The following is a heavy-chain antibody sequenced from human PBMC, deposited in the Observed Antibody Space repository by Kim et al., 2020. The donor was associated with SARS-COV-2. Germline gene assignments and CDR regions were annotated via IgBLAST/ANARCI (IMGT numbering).Heavy chain of an antibody. V-gene: IGHV3-23*01. CDR3: SKGADYGTFYFDY. J-gene: IGHJ4*02. D-gene: IGHD4-17*01. Sequence: YTASVKARFTISRDNSKNTLYLQMNSLRAEDTAVYYCSKGADYGTFYFDYWGQGTLVTVSS.